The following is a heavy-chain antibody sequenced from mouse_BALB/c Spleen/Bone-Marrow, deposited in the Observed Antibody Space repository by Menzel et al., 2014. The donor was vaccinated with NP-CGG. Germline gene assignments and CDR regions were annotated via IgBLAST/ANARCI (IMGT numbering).Heavy chain of an antibody. D-gene: IGHD3-1*01. J-gene: IGHJ2*01. V-gene: IGHV1-5*01. Sequence: EVQLQQSGTVLARPGASVKMSCKASGYTFTSYWMHWVKQRPGQGLEWIGTIYPGNSDTTYNQKFKGKAKLTAVTSTSTAYMELSSLTNEDSAVYYCTTLARNYFDYWGQGITLTVSS. CDR1: GYTFTSYW. CDR2: IYPGNSDT. CDR3: TTLARNYFDY.